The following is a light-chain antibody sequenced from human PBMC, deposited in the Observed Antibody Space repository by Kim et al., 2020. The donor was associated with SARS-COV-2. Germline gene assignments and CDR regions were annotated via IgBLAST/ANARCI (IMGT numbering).Light chain of an antibody. CDR3: QQYKTST. J-gene: IGKJ1*01. V-gene: IGKV1-5*01. CDR1: QSISNW. CDR2: DAS. Sequence: EIQMTQSPSTLSASVGDRVTITCRASQSISNWLAWYQQKPGKAPKLLIYDASSLRSGVPSRFSVSGSGTEFTLTISNLQPDDFATYYCQQYKTSTFGQGTKVDIK.